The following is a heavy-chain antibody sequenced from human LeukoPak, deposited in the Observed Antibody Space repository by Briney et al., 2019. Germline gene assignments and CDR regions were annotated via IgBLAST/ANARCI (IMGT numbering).Heavy chain of an antibody. V-gene: IGHV3-21*01. D-gene: IGHD2-8*01. Sequence: GGSLRLSCAVSGFTFTTYSVNWVRQAPGKGLEWVSSISSSSSYIYYADPVKGRFTVSRDNAKNSVYLQMNSLRAEDTGVYYCARGYCSNGACYGLFDYWGQGTLVAVSS. CDR3: ARGYCSNGACYGLFDY. J-gene: IGHJ4*02. CDR1: GFTFTTYS. CDR2: ISSSSSYI.